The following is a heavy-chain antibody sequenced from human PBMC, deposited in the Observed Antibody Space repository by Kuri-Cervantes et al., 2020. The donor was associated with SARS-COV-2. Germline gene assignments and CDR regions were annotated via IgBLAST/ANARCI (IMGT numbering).Heavy chain of an antibody. CDR1: GGSISSGGYY. CDR2: IYYSGST. V-gene: IGHV4-31*03. D-gene: IGHD4-11*01. CDR3: ARRPRNYSNAGFDY. Sequence: LRLSCTVSGGSISSGGYYWSWIRQHPGKGLEWIGYIYYSGSTYYNPSLKSRVTISVDTSKNQFSLKLSSVTAADTAVYYCARRPRNYSNAGFDYWGQGTLVTVSS. J-gene: IGHJ4*02.